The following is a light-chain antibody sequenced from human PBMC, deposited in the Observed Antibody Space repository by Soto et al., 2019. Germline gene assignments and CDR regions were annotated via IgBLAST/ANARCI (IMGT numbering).Light chain of an antibody. CDR1: QSISSW. V-gene: IGKV1-5*03. CDR2: KAS. CDR3: QQYTTYPPWT. J-gene: IGKJ1*01. Sequence: DIQMTQSPSTLSASVGDRVTITCRASQSISSWLAWYQQKPGKAPKLLIYKASSLESGVPSRFSGSGSGTEFTLTISSLQPDDFATYYCQQYTTYPPWTFGQGTKVEIK.